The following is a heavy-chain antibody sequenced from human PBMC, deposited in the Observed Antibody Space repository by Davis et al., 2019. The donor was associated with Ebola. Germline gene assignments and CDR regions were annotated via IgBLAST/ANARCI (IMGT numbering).Heavy chain of an antibody. D-gene: IGHD2-2*01. CDR1: GGSFSGYY. V-gene: IGHV4-34*01. CDR3: ARGDVNCISTSCIVYYYYGMDV. Sequence: GSLRLSCAVYGGSFSGYYWSWIRQPPGKGLEWIGEINHSGSTNYNPSLKSRVSISVDTSKNQFSLKLSSVTAADTAVYYCARGDVNCISTSCIVYYYYGMDVWDQGTTVTVSS. J-gene: IGHJ6*02. CDR2: INHSGST.